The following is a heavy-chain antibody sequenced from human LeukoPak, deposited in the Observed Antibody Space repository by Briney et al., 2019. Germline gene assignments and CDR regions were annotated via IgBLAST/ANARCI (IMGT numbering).Heavy chain of an antibody. Sequence: PGGSLRLSCAASGFTVSSNYMSWVRQAPGKGLEWVSVIYSGGSTYHADSVKGRFTISRDNSKNTLYLQMNSLRAEDTAVYYCARDSGYCSGGSCYYYYGMDVWGQGTTVTVSS. CDR2: IYSGGST. CDR1: GFTVSSNY. J-gene: IGHJ6*02. V-gene: IGHV3-66*01. D-gene: IGHD2-15*01. CDR3: ARDSGYCSGGSCYYYYGMDV.